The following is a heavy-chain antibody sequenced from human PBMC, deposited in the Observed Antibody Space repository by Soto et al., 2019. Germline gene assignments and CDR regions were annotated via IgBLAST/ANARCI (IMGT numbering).Heavy chain of an antibody. CDR2: ISAYNGNT. CDR1: GYTFTSYG. J-gene: IGHJ4*02. D-gene: IGHD3-3*01. V-gene: IGHV1-18*01. CDR3: AREKSGVVNLIEFDY. Sequence: QVQLVLSGAEVKKPGASVKVSCKASGYTFTSYGISWVRQAPGQGLEWMGWISAYNGNTNYAQKLQGRVTMTTDTSTSTAYMELRSLRSDDTAVYYCAREKSGVVNLIEFDYWGQGTLVTVSS.